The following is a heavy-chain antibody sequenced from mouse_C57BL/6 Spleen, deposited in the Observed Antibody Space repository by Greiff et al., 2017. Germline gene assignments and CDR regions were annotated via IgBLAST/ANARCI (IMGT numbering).Heavy chain of an antibody. D-gene: IGHD3-3*01. CDR2: ISSGGSYT. J-gene: IGHJ3*01. CDR1: GFTFSSYG. CDR3: ARHEGTGAWFAY. Sequence: EVQLVESGGDLVKPGGSLKLSCAASGFTFSSYGMSWVRQTPDKRLEWVATISSGGSYTYYPDSVKGRFTISRDNAKNTLYLQMSSLKSEDTAMYYCARHEGTGAWFAYWGQGTLVTVSA. V-gene: IGHV5-6*01.